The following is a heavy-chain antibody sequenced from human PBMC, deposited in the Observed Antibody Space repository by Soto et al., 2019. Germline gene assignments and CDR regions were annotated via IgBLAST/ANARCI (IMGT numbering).Heavy chain of an antibody. CDR3: ASSYSSSWYNAFDI. CDR2: INSDGSST. Sequence: EVQLVESGGGLVQPGGSLRLSCAASGFSFSSYWMHWVRQAPGKGLVWVSRINSDGSSTTYADSVKGRFTISRDNAKKTLYAQMYSLRAEDTAVYYCASSYSSSWYNAFDIWGQGTMVTVSS. V-gene: IGHV3-74*01. J-gene: IGHJ3*02. D-gene: IGHD6-13*01. CDR1: GFSFSSYW.